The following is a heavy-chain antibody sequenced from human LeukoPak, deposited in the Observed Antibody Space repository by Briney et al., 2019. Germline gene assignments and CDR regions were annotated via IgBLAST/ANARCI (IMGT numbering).Heavy chain of an antibody. CDR3: ARVSRAGSYQPLAY. V-gene: IGHV1-2*02. J-gene: IGHJ4*02. CDR2: INPNSGGT. D-gene: IGHD1-26*01. CDR1: GYTFTGYY. Sequence: GASVKVSCKASGYTFTGYYMHWLRQAPGQGLEWMGWINPNSGGTNYAQKFQGRVTMTRDTSISTAYMELSRLRSDDTAVYYCARVSRAGSYQPLAYWGQGTLVTVSS.